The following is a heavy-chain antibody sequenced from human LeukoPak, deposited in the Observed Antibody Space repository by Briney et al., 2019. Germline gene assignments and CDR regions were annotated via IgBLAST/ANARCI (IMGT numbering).Heavy chain of an antibody. CDR2: ISSSSSYI. J-gene: IGHJ4*02. V-gene: IGHV3-21*01. Sequence: GGSLRLSCAASGFTFSSYSMNWVRQAPGKGLEWVSSISSSSSYIYYADSVKGRFTISRDNAKNSLYLQMNSLRAEDTAVYYCARWATIFGVVIPAFDSWGQGTLVTVSS. CDR3: ARWATIFGVVIPAFDS. D-gene: IGHD3-3*01. CDR1: GFTFSSYS.